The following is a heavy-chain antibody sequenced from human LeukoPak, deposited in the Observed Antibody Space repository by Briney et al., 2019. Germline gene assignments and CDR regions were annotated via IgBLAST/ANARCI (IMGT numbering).Heavy chain of an antibody. V-gene: IGHV3-30*02. D-gene: IGHD3-10*01. CDR1: GINFSGYA. J-gene: IGHJ4*02. CDR2: IHFDGSNR. CDR3: AKDRGDFPHYFDY. Sequence: GGSLRLSCAASGINFSGYAMHWVRQAPGKGLEWVAYIHFDGSNRHYIDSVKGRFTISRDNSENTLYLQMNSLRPEDTAVYYCAKDRGDFPHYFDYWGQGTLVTVSS.